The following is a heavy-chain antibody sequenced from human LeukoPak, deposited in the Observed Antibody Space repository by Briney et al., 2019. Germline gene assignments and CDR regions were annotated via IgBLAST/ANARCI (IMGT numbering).Heavy chain of an antibody. J-gene: IGHJ6*02. CDR1: GYTFTSYD. Sequence: EASVKVSCKASGYTFTSYDINWVRQATGQGLEWMGWMNPNSGNTGYAQKFQGRVTMTRNTSISTAYMELSSLRSEDTAVYYCARAKRNAVVVIKSAPPPLRYYYGMDVWGQGTTVTVSS. CDR3: ARAKRNAVVVIKSAPPPLRYYYGMDV. D-gene: IGHD3-22*01. V-gene: IGHV1-8*01. CDR2: MNPNSGNT.